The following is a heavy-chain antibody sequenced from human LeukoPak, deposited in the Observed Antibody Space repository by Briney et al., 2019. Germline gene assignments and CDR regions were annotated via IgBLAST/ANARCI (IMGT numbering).Heavy chain of an antibody. CDR3: ARLTMGNRNWFDP. V-gene: IGHV1-8*02. D-gene: IGHD3-3*01. CDR2: MNPSSGNT. J-gene: IGHJ5*02. Sequence: ASVKVSCKASGGTFSSYAISWVRQAPGQGLEWMGWMNPSSGNTGYAQKFPGRVTMTRNTSIDTAYMELSSLRSEDTAAYYCARLTMGNRNWFDPWGQGTLVTVSS. CDR1: GGTFSSYA.